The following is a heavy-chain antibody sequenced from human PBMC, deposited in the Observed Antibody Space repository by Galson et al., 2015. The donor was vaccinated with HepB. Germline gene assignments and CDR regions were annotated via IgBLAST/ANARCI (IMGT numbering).Heavy chain of an antibody. V-gene: IGHV4-59*01. CDR1: GASISSYY. J-gene: IGHJ4*02. CDR2: IYHSAYT. D-gene: IGHD6-6*01. CDR3: ARNQYSSSPHFHY. Sequence: QVQLQESGPGLVKPSETLTLTCTVSGASISSYYWTWIRQPPGKGLEWIGPIYHSAYTKYNPSLKRQVTISMDTSNNQFSLRLTFVTAADTAVYYCARNQYSSSPHFHYWGQGTLLTVSS.